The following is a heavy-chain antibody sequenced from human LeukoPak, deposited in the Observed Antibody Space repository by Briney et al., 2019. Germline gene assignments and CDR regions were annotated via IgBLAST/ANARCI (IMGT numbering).Heavy chain of an antibody. CDR3: ARGSVGATRFDY. V-gene: IGHV1-69*05. CDR2: IIPIFGAA. D-gene: IGHD1-26*01. CDR1: GGTFSSYA. J-gene: IGHJ4*02. Sequence: SVKVSCKASGGTFSSYAISWVRQAPGQGLEWIGRIIPIFGAANYAQKFQGRVTITRDDSTSTADKELSSLRCEDAAVYYCARGSVGATRFDYWGQGTLVTVSS.